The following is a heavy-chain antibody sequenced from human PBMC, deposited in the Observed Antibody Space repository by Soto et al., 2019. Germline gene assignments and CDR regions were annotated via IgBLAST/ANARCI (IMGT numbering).Heavy chain of an antibody. J-gene: IGHJ6*02. V-gene: IGHV1-18*01. D-gene: IGHD3-16*01. Sequence: QVQLVQSGDEVRKPGSSVKVSCKASGYIFVNYGIAWVRQAPGQGLEWMGWISPYSGNTHYASKVQGRLTMTTATSRGTACMDLGSLTSGDTAVYYWARVDNYVTRAPQDVWGQGSTVTVSS. CDR3: ARVDNYVTRAPQDV. CDR2: ISPYSGNT. CDR1: GYIFVNYG.